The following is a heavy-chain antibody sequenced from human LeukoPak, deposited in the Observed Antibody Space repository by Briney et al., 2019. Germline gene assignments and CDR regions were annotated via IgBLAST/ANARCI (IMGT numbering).Heavy chain of an antibody. CDR3: ARGGEQQLEFDY. J-gene: IGHJ4*02. D-gene: IGHD6-13*01. Sequence: PSETLSLTCTVSGGSISSGDYYWSWIRQPPGKGLEWIGYIYYSGSTYYNPSLKSRVTISVDTSKNQFSLKLSSVTAADTAVYYCARGGEQQLEFDYWGQGTLVTVSS. V-gene: IGHV4-30-4*01. CDR1: GGSISSGDYY. CDR2: IYYSGST.